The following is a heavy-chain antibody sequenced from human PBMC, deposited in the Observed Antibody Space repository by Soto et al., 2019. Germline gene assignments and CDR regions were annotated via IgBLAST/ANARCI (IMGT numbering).Heavy chain of an antibody. J-gene: IGHJ5*02. CDR1: GYTFASYD. CDR2: MNPNSGNT. V-gene: IGHV1-8*01. Sequence: QVQLVQSGAEVKKPGASVKVSCKASGYTFASYDINWVRQATGQGLEWMGWMNPNSGNTGYAQKFQGRLTMSRETTRSTAYMELGSLRSEDTAVYYCARGKGTRGSRPDPWGQGTLVTVSS. D-gene: IGHD2-8*02. CDR3: ARGKGTRGSRPDP.